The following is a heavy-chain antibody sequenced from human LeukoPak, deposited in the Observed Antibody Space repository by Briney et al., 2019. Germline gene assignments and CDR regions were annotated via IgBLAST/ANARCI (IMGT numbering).Heavy chain of an antibody. CDR3: AKDFTVVVTAIVDY. Sequence: GGSLRLFCAAFGFTFSSYAMSWVRQAPGKGLEWVSAISGSGGSTYYADSVKGRFTISRDNSKNTLYLQMNSLRAEDTAVYYCAKDFTVVVTAIVDYWGQGTLVTVSS. J-gene: IGHJ4*02. D-gene: IGHD2-21*02. CDR2: ISGSGGST. CDR1: GFTFSSYA. V-gene: IGHV3-23*01.